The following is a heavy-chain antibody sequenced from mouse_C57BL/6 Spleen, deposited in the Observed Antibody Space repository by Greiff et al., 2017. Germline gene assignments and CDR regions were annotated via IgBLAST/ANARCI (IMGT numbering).Heavy chain of an antibody. J-gene: IGHJ4*01. Sequence: ESGPGLVKPSQSLSLTCSVTGYSITSGYYWNWIRQFPGNKLEWMGYISYDGSNNYNPSLKNRISITRDTSKNQFFLKLNSVTTEDTATYYCARHYYGSSYDAMDYWGQGTSVTVSS. D-gene: IGHD1-1*01. CDR3: ARHYYGSSYDAMDY. V-gene: IGHV3-6*01. CDR1: GYSITSGYY. CDR2: ISYDGSN.